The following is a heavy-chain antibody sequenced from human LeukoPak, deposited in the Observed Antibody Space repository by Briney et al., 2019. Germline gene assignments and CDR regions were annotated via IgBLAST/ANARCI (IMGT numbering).Heavy chain of an antibody. J-gene: IGHJ6*03. V-gene: IGHV3-7*01. D-gene: IGHD1-26*01. CDR1: GFTFTTYW. Sequence: GESLRLSCAASGFTFTTYWLGWVRQPPGKGLEWVANIKQDGTEKYYVDSVKGRFTISRGNAKNTLYLQMNSLRAEDTAVYYCARHGIVGASRTAYFYYYMDVWGKGTTVTVSS. CDR3: ARHGIVGASRTAYFYYYMDV. CDR2: IKQDGTEK.